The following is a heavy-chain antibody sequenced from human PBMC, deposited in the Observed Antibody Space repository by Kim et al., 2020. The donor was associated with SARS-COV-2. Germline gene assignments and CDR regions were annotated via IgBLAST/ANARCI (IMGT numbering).Heavy chain of an antibody. CDR2: IIPIFGTE. V-gene: IGHV1-69*13. Sequence: SVKVSCKASGGTFSSYAISWVRQAPGQGLEWMGGIIPIFGTENYAQKFQGRVTITADESTSTAYMELSSLRSEDTAVYYCARAGGSGYYFHGFDYWGQGTLVTVSS. CDR3: ARAGGSGYYFHGFDY. CDR1: GGTFSSYA. D-gene: IGHD3-22*01. J-gene: IGHJ4*02.